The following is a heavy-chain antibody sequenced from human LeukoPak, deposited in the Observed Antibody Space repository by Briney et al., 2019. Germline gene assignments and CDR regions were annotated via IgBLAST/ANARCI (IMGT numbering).Heavy chain of an antibody. CDR1: GYTLTSYG. CDR2: ISAYNGNT. J-gene: IGHJ6*02. CDR3: AREMGYYDSSGYYYGGREEGMDV. V-gene: IGHV1-18*01. D-gene: IGHD3-22*01. Sequence: GASVKVSCKASGYTLTSYGISWVRQAPGQGLEWMGWISAYNGNTNYAQKLQGRVTMTTDTSTSTAYMELRSLRSDDTAVYYCAREMGYYDSSGYYYGGREEGMDVWGQGTTVTVSS.